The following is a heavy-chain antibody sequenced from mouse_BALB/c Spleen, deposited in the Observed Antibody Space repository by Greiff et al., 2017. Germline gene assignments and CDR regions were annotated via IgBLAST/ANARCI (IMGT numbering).Heavy chain of an antibody. CDR2: INPYNGDT. Sequence: VQLKQSGPELVKPGASVKISCKASGYSFTGYFMNWVMQSHGKSLGWIGRINPYNGDTFYNQKFKGKATLTVDKSSSTAHMELRSLASEDSAVYYCARVTTVVEAMDYWGQGTSVTVSS. J-gene: IGHJ4*01. V-gene: IGHV1-20*02. D-gene: IGHD1-1*01. CDR1: GYSFTGYF. CDR3: ARVTTVVEAMDY.